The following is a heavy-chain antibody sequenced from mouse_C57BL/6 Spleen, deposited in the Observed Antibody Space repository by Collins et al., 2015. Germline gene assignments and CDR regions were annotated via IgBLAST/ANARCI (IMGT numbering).Heavy chain of an antibody. CDR3: ARDNSGAEYFDY. J-gene: IGHJ2*01. CDR1: YW. CDR2: IDPSDSET. D-gene: IGHD3-2*02. V-gene: IGHV1-52*01. Sequence: YWMHWVKQRPIQGLEWIGNIDPSDSETHYNQKFKDKATLTVDKSSSTAYMQLSSLTSEDSAVYFCARDNSGAEYFDYWGQGTTLTVSS.